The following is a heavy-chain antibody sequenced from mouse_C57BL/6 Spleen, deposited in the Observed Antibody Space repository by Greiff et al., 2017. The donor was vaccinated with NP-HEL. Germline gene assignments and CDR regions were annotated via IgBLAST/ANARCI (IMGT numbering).Heavy chain of an antibody. CDR1: GYTFTDYE. CDR3: TRQLRLRSFDY. Sequence: QVQLQQSGAELVRPGASVTLSCKASGYTFTDYEMHWVKQTPVHGLEWIGAIDPETGGTAYNQKFKGKAILTADKSSSTAYMELRSLTSEDSAVYYCTRQLRLRSFDYWGQGTTLTVSS. D-gene: IGHD3-2*02. J-gene: IGHJ2*01. CDR2: IDPETGGT. V-gene: IGHV1-15*01.